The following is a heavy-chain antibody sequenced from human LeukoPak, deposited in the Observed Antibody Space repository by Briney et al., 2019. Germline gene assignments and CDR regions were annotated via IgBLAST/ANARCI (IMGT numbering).Heavy chain of an antibody. J-gene: IGHJ6*03. Sequence: SETLSLTCSVSGGSISYYYWSWIRQPPGKGLEWVGEINHSGSTNYNPSLKSRVTISVDTSKNQFSLKLSSVTAADTAVYYCARNYYMDVWGKGTTVTVSS. CDR1: GGSISYYY. V-gene: IGHV4-34*01. CDR3: ARNYYMDV. CDR2: INHSGST.